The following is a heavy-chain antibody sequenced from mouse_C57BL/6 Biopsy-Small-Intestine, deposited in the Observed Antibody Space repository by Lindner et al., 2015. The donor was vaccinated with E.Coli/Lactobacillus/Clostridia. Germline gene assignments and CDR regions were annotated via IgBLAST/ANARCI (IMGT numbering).Heavy chain of an antibody. V-gene: IGHV1-39*01. CDR2: INPKFGTS. CDR1: GYSFTDYN. D-gene: IGHD1-1*01. CDR3: AYGSLFDY. Sequence: VQLQESGPELVKPGASVKISCKASGYSFTDYNMNWVKQSIGKSLEWIGVINPKFGTSDSNQNFKGKATLTVDQSYSIAYLELNSLTSEDSAVYYCAYGSLFDYWGQGTTVTVSS. J-gene: IGHJ2*01.